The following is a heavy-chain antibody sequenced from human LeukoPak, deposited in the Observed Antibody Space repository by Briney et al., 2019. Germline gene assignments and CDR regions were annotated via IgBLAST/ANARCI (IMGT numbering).Heavy chain of an antibody. J-gene: IGHJ4*02. Sequence: GGSLRLSCAASGFTFSSYGMHWVRQAPGKGLEWVAVIWYDGSNKYYADSVKGRFTISRDNSKNTLYLQMNSLRAEDTAVYYCARGAYYDFWSGYYPEGDFDYWGQGTLVTVSS. CDR2: IWYDGSNK. V-gene: IGHV3-33*01. CDR1: GFTFSSYG. CDR3: ARGAYYDFWSGYYPEGDFDY. D-gene: IGHD3-3*01.